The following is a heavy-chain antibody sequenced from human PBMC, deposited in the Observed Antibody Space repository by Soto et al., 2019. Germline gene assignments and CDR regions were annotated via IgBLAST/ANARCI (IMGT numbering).Heavy chain of an antibody. CDR2: ISYDGSSK. CDR1: GFTFSSYG. V-gene: IGHV3-30*03. D-gene: IGHD6-13*01. CDR3: ARIGSWALNFDY. J-gene: IGHJ4*02. Sequence: GSLRLSCAASGFTFSSYGMHWVRQAPGKGLEWVAVISYDGSSKYYADSVKGRFTISRDNSKNTLYLQMNSLRVEDTAVYYCARIGSWALNFDYWGQGTQVTVSS.